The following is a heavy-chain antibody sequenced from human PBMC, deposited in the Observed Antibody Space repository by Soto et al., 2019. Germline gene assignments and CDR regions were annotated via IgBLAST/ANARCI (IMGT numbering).Heavy chain of an antibody. J-gene: IGHJ4*02. V-gene: IGHV4-34*01. D-gene: IGHD1-1*01. Sequence: QVQLQQWGAGLVKPSETLSLSCAVYGQSFSGHSWAWIRQPPGKGLEWIGEINESGSTYYNPSLKSRVTISTHTSKNEFSLKLSSVSAADTAADFCARGSGIVALPGELEDVKYDYWGQGTLVNVSS. CDR2: INESGST. CDR3: ARGSGIVALPGELEDVKYDY. CDR1: GQSFSGHS.